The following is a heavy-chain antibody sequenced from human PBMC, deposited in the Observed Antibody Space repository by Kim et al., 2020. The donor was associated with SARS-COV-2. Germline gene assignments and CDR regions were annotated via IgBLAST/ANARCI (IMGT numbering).Heavy chain of an antibody. CDR1: GFTFDDYT. J-gene: IGHJ6*02. Sequence: GGSLRLSCAASGFTFDDYTMHWVRQAPGKGLEWVSLISWDGGSTYYADSVKGRFTISRDNSKNSLYLQMNSLRTEDTALYYCAKDIGGDYVWGSYHLPALYYYYGMDVWGQGTTVTVSS. V-gene: IGHV3-43*01. CDR2: ISWDGGST. CDR3: AKDIGGDYVWGSYHLPALYYYYGMDV. D-gene: IGHD3-16*02.